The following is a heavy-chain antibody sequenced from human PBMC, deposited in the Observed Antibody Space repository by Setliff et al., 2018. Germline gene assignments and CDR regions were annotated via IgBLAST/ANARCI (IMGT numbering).Heavy chain of an antibody. J-gene: IGHJ6*03. D-gene: IGHD3-3*01. CDR2: MYYGGGGST. V-gene: IGHV4-39*07. Sequence: SETLSLTCTVSGGSINSRTYNSRSYYWGWIRQPPGKGLEWIGSMYYGGGGSTYYNASLKSRVTISVDTSKNQFSLKLNSVTAADTAVYYCARMSGFLYMDVWGKGTTVTVSS. CDR3: ARMSGFLYMDV. CDR1: GGSINSRTYNSRSYY.